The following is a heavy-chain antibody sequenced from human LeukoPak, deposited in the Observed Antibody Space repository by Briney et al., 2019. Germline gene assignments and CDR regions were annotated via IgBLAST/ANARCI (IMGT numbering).Heavy chain of an antibody. D-gene: IGHD5/OR15-5a*01. CDR1: GYTFTNYW. V-gene: IGHV5-51*01. Sequence: GESLQISCKGSGYTFTNYWIGWVRQMPGKGLEWMGIINPGDSDATYSPSFQGQVIISVDKSINTAYLQWSSLKASDTAIYYCARRLETSEWFDPWGQGTLVTVSS. J-gene: IGHJ5*02. CDR2: INPGDSDA. CDR3: ARRLETSEWFDP.